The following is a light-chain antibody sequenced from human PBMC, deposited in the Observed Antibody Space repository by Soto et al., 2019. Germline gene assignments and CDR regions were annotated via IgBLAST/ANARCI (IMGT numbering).Light chain of an antibody. J-gene: IGKJ1*01. CDR1: QTLRRTY. Sequence: EIVLMQNPGTLSLSPGERATLSCRSSQTLRRTYIAWYQQKPGQAPRVLIYDASNRATGIPARFSGSGSGTDFTLTISRLEPEDFAVYCCQQYGNSPPPFGQGSKVAIK. V-gene: IGKV3-20*01. CDR3: QQYGNSPPP. CDR2: DAS.